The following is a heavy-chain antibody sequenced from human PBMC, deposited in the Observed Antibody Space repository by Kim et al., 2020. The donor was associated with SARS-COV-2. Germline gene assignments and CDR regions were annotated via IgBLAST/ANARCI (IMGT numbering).Heavy chain of an antibody. Sequence: GGSLRLSCAASGFTFSSYAMHWVRQAPGKGLEWVAVISYDGSNKYYADSVKGRFTISRDNSKNTLYLQMNSLRAEDTAVYYCARDMGSGRYNWFDPWGQGTLVTVSS. V-gene: IGHV3-30-3*01. CDR2: ISYDGSNK. CDR3: ARDMGSGRYNWFDP. J-gene: IGHJ5*02. CDR1: GFTFSSYA. D-gene: IGHD3-10*01.